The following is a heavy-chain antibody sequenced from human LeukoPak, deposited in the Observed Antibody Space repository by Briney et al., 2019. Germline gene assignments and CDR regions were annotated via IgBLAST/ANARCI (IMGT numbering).Heavy chain of an antibody. CDR3: ARQPGDYLDY. CDR1: GGSISGSNYY. J-gene: IGHJ4*02. CDR2: IYYNGRT. Sequence: PSETLSLTCGVSGGSISGSNYYWDWIRQPPGKGPEWIGSIYYNGRTEYNPALKSRATIFVDTSKNHFSLTLRSVTAADTAIYYCARQPGDYLDYWGRGTLVTVSS. V-gene: IGHV4-39*01. D-gene: IGHD4-17*01.